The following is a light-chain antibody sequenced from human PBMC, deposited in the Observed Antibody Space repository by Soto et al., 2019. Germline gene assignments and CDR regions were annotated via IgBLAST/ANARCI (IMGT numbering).Light chain of an antibody. J-gene: IGKJ1*01. V-gene: IGKV3-15*01. Sequence: EIVMTQSPATLSVSPGERATLSCRASQSISSNLAWYQQKPGQAPRVLIYGASTRATGIPARFSGSGSGTEFTLTISSLQSEDFAIYYCKQYNNWPPWTFGQGTKVEIK. CDR2: GAS. CDR3: KQYNNWPPWT. CDR1: QSISSN.